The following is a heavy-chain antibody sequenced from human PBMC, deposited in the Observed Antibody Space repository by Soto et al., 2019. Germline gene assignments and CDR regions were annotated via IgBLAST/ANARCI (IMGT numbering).Heavy chain of an antibody. CDR2: TPGSGGSS. CDR3: ARGGSTGWFYFDF. V-gene: IGHV3-23*01. Sequence: PGGSLRLSCAASGFTFKSYAMNWVRQAPGKGLEWVAPTPGSGGSSYYADSVKGRFTISRDNSKNTLYLDLNSLKAEDTAMYYCARGGSTGWFYFDFWGQGTQVTVSS. CDR1: GFTFKSYA. D-gene: IGHD6-19*01. J-gene: IGHJ4*02.